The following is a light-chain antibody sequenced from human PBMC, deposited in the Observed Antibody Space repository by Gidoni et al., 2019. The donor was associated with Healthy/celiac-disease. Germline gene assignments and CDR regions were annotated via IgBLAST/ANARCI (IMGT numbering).Light chain of an antibody. CDR1: QDISNY. CDR2: DAS. Sequence: DIQMTQSPSSLSASVGDRVTITCQASQDISNYLNWYQQKPGKAPKLLIDDASNLETGVPSRFSGSGSGTDFTFTISSLQPEDIATYYCQQYDNPPLTFGGGTKVEIK. CDR3: QQYDNPPLT. V-gene: IGKV1-33*01. J-gene: IGKJ4*01.